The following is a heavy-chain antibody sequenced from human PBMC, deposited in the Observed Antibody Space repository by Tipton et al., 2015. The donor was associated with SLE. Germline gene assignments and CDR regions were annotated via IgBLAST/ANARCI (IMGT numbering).Heavy chain of an antibody. CDR1: GFTFSNYW. CDR3: AKGPTYYDFWSHFDC. CDR2: INTDGRIT. V-gene: IGHV3-74*01. Sequence: SLRLSCAASGFTFSNYWMHWVRQVPGKGLVWVSRINTDGRITNYADSAKGRFTISRDNAKNTLYLQMNSLRAEDTAIYYCAKGPTYYDFWSHFDCWGQGTLVTVSS. J-gene: IGHJ4*02. D-gene: IGHD3-3*01.